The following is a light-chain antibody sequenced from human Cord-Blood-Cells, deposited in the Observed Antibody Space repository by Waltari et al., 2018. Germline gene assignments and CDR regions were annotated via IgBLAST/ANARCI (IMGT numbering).Light chain of an antibody. Sequence: DIQMTQSPSTLSAYVGDRVTITCRASQSISSWLAWYQQKPGKAPKLLIYDASSLESGVPSRFSGSGSATEFTLTISSLQPDDFATYYCQPYNSYSWTFGQGTKVEIK. CDR2: DAS. J-gene: IGKJ1*01. CDR3: QPYNSYSWT. CDR1: QSISSW. V-gene: IGKV1-5*01.